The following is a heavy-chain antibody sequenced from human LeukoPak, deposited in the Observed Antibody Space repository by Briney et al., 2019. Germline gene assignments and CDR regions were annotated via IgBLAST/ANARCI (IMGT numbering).Heavy chain of an antibody. CDR1: GGSISSYY. CDR2: IYYSGST. V-gene: IGHV4-59*08. CDR3: ARLYYDFWSGSKYYYYGMDV. J-gene: IGHJ6*02. D-gene: IGHD3-3*01. Sequence: SEALSLTCTVSGGSISSYYWSWIRQPPGKGLEWIGYIYYSGSTNYNPSLKSRVTISVDTSKNQFPLKLSSVTAADTAVYYCARLYYDFWSGSKYYYYGMDVWGQGTTVTVSS.